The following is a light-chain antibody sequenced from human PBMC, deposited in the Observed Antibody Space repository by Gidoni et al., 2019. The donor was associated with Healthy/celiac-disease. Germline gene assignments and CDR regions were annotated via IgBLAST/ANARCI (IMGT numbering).Light chain of an antibody. Sequence: QSPLTQPASVSGSPGQPITISCTGTSSDVGSYNLVSWYQQHPGKAPKLMIYEGSKRPSGVSNRFSGSKSGNTASLTISGLQAEDEADYYCCSYAGSSTPVVFGGGTKLTVL. CDR2: EGS. CDR1: SSDVGSYNL. CDR3: CSYAGSSTPVV. J-gene: IGLJ2*01. V-gene: IGLV2-23*01.